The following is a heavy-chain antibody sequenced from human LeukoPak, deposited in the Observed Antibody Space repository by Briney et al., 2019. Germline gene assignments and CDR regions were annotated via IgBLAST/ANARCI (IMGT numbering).Heavy chain of an antibody. V-gene: IGHV3-53*01. Sequence: HPGGSLRLSCAASGFTVITNDMTWVPQAPGKGLECVSVRYSDGNTKYADSVQGRFTISRDNSKNTLYLEMNSLSPDDTAVYYCARGVEPLAANTLAYWGQGTLVTVSS. CDR1: GFTVITND. J-gene: IGHJ4*02. CDR3: ARGVEPLAANTLAY. CDR2: RYSDGNT. D-gene: IGHD1-14*01.